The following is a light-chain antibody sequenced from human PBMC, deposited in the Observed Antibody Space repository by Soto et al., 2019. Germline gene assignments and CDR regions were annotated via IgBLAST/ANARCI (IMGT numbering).Light chain of an antibody. CDR2: QAT. V-gene: IGLV2-23*01. CDR1: NGDIGTYDL. CDR3: CSYAGDHTLI. J-gene: IGLJ2*01. Sequence: QSALTQPASVSGSPGQSITISCTGTNGDIGTYDLVSWYQHHPDRAPKLLIYQATQRPSGVSDRFSGSKSGNTASLSISGLQADYECIYYCCSYAGDHTLIFGGGTKLTVL.